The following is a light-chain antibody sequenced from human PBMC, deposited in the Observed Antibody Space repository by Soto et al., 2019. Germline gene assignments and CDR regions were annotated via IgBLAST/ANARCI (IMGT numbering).Light chain of an antibody. J-gene: IGKJ4*01. CDR2: ATS. CDR3: QQHHEWPLT. V-gene: IGKV3D-15*01. CDR1: QSVMRD. Sequence: EIVVTQSPATLSVSPGGSATLSCRASQSVMRDFAWYQQKPGQAPRLLIFATSSRATGIPARFSGSGSGTEFTLTISGLQLEDFAVYYCQQHHEWPLTFGGGTKVEIK.